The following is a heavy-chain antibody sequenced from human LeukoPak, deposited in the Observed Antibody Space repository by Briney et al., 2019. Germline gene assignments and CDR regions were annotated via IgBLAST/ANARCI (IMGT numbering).Heavy chain of an antibody. Sequence: PGGSLRLSCAASGFTFSSYSMNWVRQAPGKGLEWVSSISSSSTYIYYADSVKGRFTISRDNAKNSLFLQMNSLRAEDTAVYYCAALRGLQNWYFDLWGRGTLVTVSS. CDR3: AALRGLQNWYFDL. CDR2: ISSSSTYI. V-gene: IGHV3-21*01. J-gene: IGHJ2*01. CDR1: GFTFSSYS. D-gene: IGHD4-17*01.